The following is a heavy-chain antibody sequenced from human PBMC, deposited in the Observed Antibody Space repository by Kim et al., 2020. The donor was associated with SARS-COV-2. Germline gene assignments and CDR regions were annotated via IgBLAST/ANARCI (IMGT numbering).Heavy chain of an antibody. CDR2: ISSSGSTI. V-gene: IGHV3-48*03. CDR1: GFTFSSYE. Sequence: GGSLRLSCAASGFTFSSYEMNWVRQAPGKGLEWVSYISSSGSTIYYADSVKGRFTISRDNAKNSLYLQMNSLRAEDTAVYYCARAKFDWLLYSYGMDVWGQGTTVTASS. J-gene: IGHJ6*02. CDR3: ARAKFDWLLYSYGMDV. D-gene: IGHD3-9*01.